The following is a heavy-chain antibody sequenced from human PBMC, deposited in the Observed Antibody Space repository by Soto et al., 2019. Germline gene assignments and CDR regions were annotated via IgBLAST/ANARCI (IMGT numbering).Heavy chain of an antibody. J-gene: IGHJ6*02. CDR3: ARTRGLRHHYYYGMDV. D-gene: IGHD2-8*02. V-gene: IGHV4-34*01. CDR2: INHSGST. Sequence: PSETLSLTCAVYGGSFSGYYWSWIRQPPGKGLEWIGEINHSGSTNCNPSLKSRVTISVDTSKNQFSLKLSSVTAADTAVYYCARTRGLRHHYYYGMDVWGQGTTVTV. CDR1: GGSFSGYY.